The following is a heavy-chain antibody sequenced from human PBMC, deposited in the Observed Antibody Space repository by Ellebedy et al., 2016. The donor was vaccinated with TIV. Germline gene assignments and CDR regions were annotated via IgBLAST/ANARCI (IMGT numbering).Heavy chain of an antibody. V-gene: IGHV3-48*01. CDR1: GFTFSRYT. Sequence: GESLKISCAASGFTFSRYTMKWDRQAPGKGLEWVSYISNSSIYYADSVKGRFTISRDNAKNSLYLQLSSLRAEDTAVYYCARGVGCSGGTCYYPVVWGQGTLVTVSS. CDR3: ARGVGCSGGTCYYPVV. CDR2: ISNSSI. D-gene: IGHD2-15*01. J-gene: IGHJ4*02.